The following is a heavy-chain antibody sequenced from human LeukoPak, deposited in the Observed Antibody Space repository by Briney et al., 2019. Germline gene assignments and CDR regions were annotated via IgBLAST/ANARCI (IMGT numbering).Heavy chain of an antibody. D-gene: IGHD3-22*01. Sequence: ASVKVSCKASGYTFTSYSMNWVRQAPGQGLEWLGWINTNTGNPTYAQGFTGRFVFSLDTSVNTAYLQISSLKAEDTAVYDCARVVHPYDYEISGLTYDAFDIWGQGTMVTVSS. CDR2: INTNTGNP. J-gene: IGHJ3*02. CDR3: ARVVHPYDYEISGLTYDAFDI. CDR1: GYTFTSYS. V-gene: IGHV7-4-1*02.